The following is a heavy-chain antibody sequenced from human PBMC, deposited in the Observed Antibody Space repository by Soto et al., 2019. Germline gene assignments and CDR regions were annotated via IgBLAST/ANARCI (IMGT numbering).Heavy chain of an antibody. CDR3: XXVIPLGY. V-gene: IGHV3-74*01. D-gene: IGHD2-21*01. J-gene: IGHJ4*02. CDR2: INSDGSST. CDR1: GFTFSSYW. Sequence: EVQLVESGGGLVQPGGSLRLSCAASGFTFSSYWMHWVRQAPGKGLVWVSRINSDGSSTYYADSVKGRFTISRDNXXXXXXXXXXXXXXXXXXXXXXXXVIPLGYWGQGTLVTVSS.